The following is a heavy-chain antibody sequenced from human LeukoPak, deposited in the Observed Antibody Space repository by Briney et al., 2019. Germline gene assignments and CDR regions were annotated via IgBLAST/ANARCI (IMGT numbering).Heavy chain of an antibody. CDR2: ISGSGGST. D-gene: IGHD3-3*01. CDR3: AKGLGVVNLVEDLLYYFDY. CDR1: GFTFSSYA. J-gene: IGHJ4*02. V-gene: IGHV3-23*01. Sequence: QSGGSLRLSCAASGFTFSSYAMSWVRQAPGKGLEWVSAISGSGGSTYYADSVKGRLTISRDNSKNTLYLQMNSLRAEDTAVYYCAKGLGVVNLVEDLLYYFDYWGQGTLVTVSS.